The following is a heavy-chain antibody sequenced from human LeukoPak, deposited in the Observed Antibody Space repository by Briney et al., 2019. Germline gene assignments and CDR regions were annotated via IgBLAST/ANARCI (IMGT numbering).Heavy chain of an antibody. Sequence: PGRSLRLSCAASGFTFSSYAMHWVRQAPGKGLEWVAVISYDGSNKYYADSVKGRFTISRDNSKNTLYLQMNSLRAEDTAVYYCARDSPAYCSGGSCLSGGMDVWGQGTTVSVS. CDR3: ARDSPAYCSGGSCLSGGMDV. CDR1: GFTFSSYA. CDR2: ISYDGSNK. V-gene: IGHV3-30-3*01. J-gene: IGHJ6*02. D-gene: IGHD2-15*01.